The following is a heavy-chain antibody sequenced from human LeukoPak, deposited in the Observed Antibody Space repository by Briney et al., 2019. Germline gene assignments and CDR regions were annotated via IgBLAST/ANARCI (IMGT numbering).Heavy chain of an antibody. CDR3: ANSISMDFQY. V-gene: IGHV4-4*07. Sequence: PSETLSLTCTVSGGSVSSYYRNWIRQPAGKGLEWIGRIYNGGSTNYNPSLESRVTISIDRSKNQFSLKLTSVTAADTAVYYCANSISMDFQYWGQGTLVTVSS. CDR1: GGSVSSYY. J-gene: IGHJ4*02. D-gene: IGHD2/OR15-2a*01. CDR2: IYNGGST.